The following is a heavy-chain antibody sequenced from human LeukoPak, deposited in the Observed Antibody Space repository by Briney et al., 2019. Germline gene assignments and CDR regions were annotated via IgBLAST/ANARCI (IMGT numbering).Heavy chain of an antibody. Sequence: SETLSLTCTVSGYSISSGYYWGWIRQPPGKGLEWIGSIYHSGSTYYNPSLKSRVTISVDTSKNQFSLKLSSVTAADTAEYYFARAYGGNSGFDYWGPRTLVTVSS. CDR3: ARAYGGNSGFDY. CDR1: GYSISSGYY. CDR2: IYHSGST. D-gene: IGHD4-23*01. J-gene: IGHJ4*02. V-gene: IGHV4-38-2*02.